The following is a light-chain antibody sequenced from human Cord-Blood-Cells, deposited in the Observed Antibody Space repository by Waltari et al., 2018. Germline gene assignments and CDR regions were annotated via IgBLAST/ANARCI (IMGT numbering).Light chain of an antibody. CDR2: DVS. V-gene: IGLV2-14*01. J-gene: IGLJ1*01. Sequence: QSALTQPASVSGSPGQSITISCTGTSSDVGGYNYVSWYQQHPGNAPKLMIYDVSNRPSGFSNRFSGSKSGNTASLTISGLQAEDEADYYCSSYTSSSTLVFGTGTKVTVL. CDR1: SSDVGGYNY. CDR3: SSYTSSSTLV.